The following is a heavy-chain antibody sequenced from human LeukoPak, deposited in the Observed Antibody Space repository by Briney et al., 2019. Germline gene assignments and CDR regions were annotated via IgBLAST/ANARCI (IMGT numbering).Heavy chain of an antibody. CDR1: GFTFSSYW. J-gene: IGHJ4*02. CDR2: VNSDGSST. V-gene: IGHV3-74*01. D-gene: IGHD1-26*01. Sequence: GGSLRLSCAASGFTFSSYWMHWVRHAPGKGLVWVSRVNSDGSSTTYADSVKGRFTISRDNSKNTLYLQMSSLRAEDTAVYYCARGDRYSGSYPENFDYWSQGTLVTVSS. CDR3: ARGDRYSGSYPENFDY.